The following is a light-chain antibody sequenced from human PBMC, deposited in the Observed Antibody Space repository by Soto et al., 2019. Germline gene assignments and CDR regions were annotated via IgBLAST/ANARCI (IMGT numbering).Light chain of an antibody. CDR3: GTWDSSLSAGV. J-gene: IGLJ3*02. CDR2: ENN. V-gene: IGLV1-51*02. CDR1: SSNIGNNY. Sequence: QSVLTQPPSVSAAPGQKVTISCSGSSSNIGNNYVSWYQQLPGTAPQLLIYENNKRPAGIPDRFSGSKSGTSATLVITGLQTGDEADYYCGTWDSSLSAGVFGGGTKLTVL.